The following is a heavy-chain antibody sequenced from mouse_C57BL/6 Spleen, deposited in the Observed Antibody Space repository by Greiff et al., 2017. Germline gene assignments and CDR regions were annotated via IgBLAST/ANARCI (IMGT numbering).Heavy chain of an antibody. CDR3: ARGGLITTVVATDYARDY. CDR2: ISSGSSTI. Sequence: EVKLMESGGGLVKPGGSLKLSCAASGFTFSDYGMHWVRQAPEKGLEWVAYISSGSSTIYYADTVQGRFTISRDNAKNTLFLQMTSLRSEDTAMYYCARGGLITTVVATDYARDYWGQGTSVTVSS. CDR1: GFTFSDYG. D-gene: IGHD1-1*01. J-gene: IGHJ4*01. V-gene: IGHV5-17*01.